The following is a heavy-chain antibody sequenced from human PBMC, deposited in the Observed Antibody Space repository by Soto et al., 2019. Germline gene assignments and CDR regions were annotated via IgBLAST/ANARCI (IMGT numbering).Heavy chain of an antibody. Sequence: QVPLVQSGPEVKKPGASVKVSCKTSGYTPTNYDIGWVRQAPGQGLEYMGWISAYNGNTNYARKLQDRVTLTTDTSTRTAYMELRSLQSDDTAIYYCARGLYRRGTYYAFDNWGQGTLVTLSS. V-gene: IGHV1-18*01. CDR3: ARGLYRRGTYYAFDN. D-gene: IGHD1-26*01. CDR1: GYTPTNYD. CDR2: ISAYNGNT. J-gene: IGHJ4*02.